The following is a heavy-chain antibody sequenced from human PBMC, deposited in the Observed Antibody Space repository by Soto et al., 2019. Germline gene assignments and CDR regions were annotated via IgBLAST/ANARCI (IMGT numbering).Heavy chain of an antibody. J-gene: IGHJ6*02. CDR2: IYPGDSDT. D-gene: IGHD6-13*01. V-gene: IGHV5-51*01. CDR1: GYSFTSYW. CDR3: ARGSSSWYWAGDYYYGMDV. Sequence: GESLKISCKGSGYSFTSYWIGWVRQMPGKGLEWMGIIYPGDSDTRYSPSFQGQVTISADKSISTAYLQWSSLKASDTAMYYCARGSSSWYWAGDYYYGMDVWGQGTTVTVSS.